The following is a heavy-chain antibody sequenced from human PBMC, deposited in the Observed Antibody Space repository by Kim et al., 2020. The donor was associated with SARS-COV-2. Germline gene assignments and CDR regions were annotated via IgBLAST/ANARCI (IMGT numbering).Heavy chain of an antibody. J-gene: IGHJ4*02. V-gene: IGHV3-43*02. CDR3: AKGTRGYNYGGTFDY. D-gene: IGHD1-1*01. Sequence: GGSLRLSCAASGFAFNHYTMNWVRQTPGKGLEWVSLISEDGGFTYYRDSVKGRFTISRDNSENSLYLKMNSLGPEETALYYCAKGTRGYNYGGTFDYWGRGNRVSVSS. CDR1: GFAFNHYT. CDR2: ISEDGGFT.